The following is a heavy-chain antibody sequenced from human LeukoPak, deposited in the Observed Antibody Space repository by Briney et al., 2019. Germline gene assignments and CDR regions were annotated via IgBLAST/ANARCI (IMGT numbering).Heavy chain of an antibody. CDR2: VSGSGHST. CDR1: GFTFSSYA. Sequence: GGSLRLSCAASGFTFSSYAMHWVRQAPGKGLEWVSSVSGSGHSTYYADSVKGRFTTSRDNSKNTVYLQINSLRAEDTATYYCAKVRVGVNYYFDYWGQGTLVTVSS. D-gene: IGHD1-26*01. V-gene: IGHV3-23*01. CDR3: AKVRVGVNYYFDY. J-gene: IGHJ4*02.